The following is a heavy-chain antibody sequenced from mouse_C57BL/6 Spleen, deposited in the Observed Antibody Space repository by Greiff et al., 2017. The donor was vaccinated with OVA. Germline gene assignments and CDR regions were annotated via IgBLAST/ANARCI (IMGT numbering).Heavy chain of an antibody. J-gene: IGHJ2*01. V-gene: IGHV1-80*01. CDR3: AREDTTVVEPYFDY. D-gene: IGHD1-1*01. Sequence: VQLVESGAELVKPGASVTISCKASGYAFSSYWMNWVKQRPGKGLEWIGQIYPGDGDTNYNGKFKGKATLTADKSSSTAYMQLSSLTSEDSAVYFCAREDTTVVEPYFDYWGQGTTLTVSS. CDR2: IYPGDGDT. CDR1: GYAFSSYW.